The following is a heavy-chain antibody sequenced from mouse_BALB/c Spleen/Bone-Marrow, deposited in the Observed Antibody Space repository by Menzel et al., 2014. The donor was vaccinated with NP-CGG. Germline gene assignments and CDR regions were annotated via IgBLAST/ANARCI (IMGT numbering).Heavy chain of an antibody. CDR1: GFDFSRYW. CDR2: INPDSSTI. V-gene: IGHV4-1*02. CDR3: ARPNGSPYAMDY. D-gene: IGHD2-2*01. J-gene: IGHJ4*01. Sequence: DVQLQESGGGLVLPGGSLKLSCAASGFDFSRYWVSWVRQAPGKGLEWIGEINPDSSTINYTPSLKDKFIVSRDNAKSTLYLQMSKVRSEDTALYYCARPNGSPYAMDYWGQGTSVTVSS.